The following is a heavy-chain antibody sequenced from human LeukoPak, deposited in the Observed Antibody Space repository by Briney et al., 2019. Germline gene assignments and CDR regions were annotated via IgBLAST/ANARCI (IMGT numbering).Heavy chain of an antibody. J-gene: IGHJ4*02. CDR2: ISSSSSYI. Sequence: GGSLRLSCAASGFTFSSYSMTWVRQAPGKGLEWVSSISSSSSYIYYADSVKGRFTISRDNAKNSLYLQMNSLRAEDTAVYYCARDRRSGGSCSDYWGQGTLVTVSS. D-gene: IGHD2-15*01. CDR1: GFTFSSYS. V-gene: IGHV3-21*01. CDR3: ARDRRSGGSCSDY.